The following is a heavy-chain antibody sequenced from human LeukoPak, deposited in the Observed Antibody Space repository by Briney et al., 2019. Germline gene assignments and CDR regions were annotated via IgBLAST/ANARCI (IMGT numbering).Heavy chain of an antibody. D-gene: IGHD4-17*01. Sequence: SETLSLTCTVSGGSISSYYWSWIRQPAGKGLEWIGRIHTSGTTHYNPSLKSRVTMSVDTSKNQFSLKLSSVTAADTAVYYCARLSTVTTSFDYWGQGTLVTVSS. J-gene: IGHJ4*02. V-gene: IGHV4-4*07. CDR2: IHTSGTT. CDR3: ARLSTVTTSFDY. CDR1: GGSISSYY.